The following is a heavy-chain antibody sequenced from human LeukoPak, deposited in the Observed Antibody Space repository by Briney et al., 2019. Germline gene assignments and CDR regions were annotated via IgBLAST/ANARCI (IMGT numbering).Heavy chain of an antibody. Sequence: SETLSLTCAVYGGTFSGYYWSWIRQPPGKGLEWIGEINHSGSTNYNPSLKSRVTISVDTYKNQFSLKLSSVTAADTAVYYCASVKAYCGGDCPWGWFDPWGQGTLVTVSS. CDR2: INHSGST. CDR3: ASVKAYCGGDCPWGWFDP. D-gene: IGHD2-21*01. J-gene: IGHJ5*02. CDR1: GGTFSGYY. V-gene: IGHV4-34*01.